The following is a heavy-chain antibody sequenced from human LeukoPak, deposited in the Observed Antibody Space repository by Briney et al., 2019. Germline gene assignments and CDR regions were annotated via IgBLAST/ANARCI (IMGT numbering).Heavy chain of an antibody. CDR2: INHSGST. V-gene: IGHV4-34*01. J-gene: IGHJ4*02. Sequence: PSETLSLTCAVYGGSFSGYYWSWIRQPPGKGLEWIGEINHSGSTNYNPSLKSRVTISVDTSKNQFSLKLSSVTAADTAVYYCARDAGGLVLYWGQGTLVTVSS. CDR3: ARDAGGLVLY. CDR1: GGSFSGYY. D-gene: IGHD3-10*01.